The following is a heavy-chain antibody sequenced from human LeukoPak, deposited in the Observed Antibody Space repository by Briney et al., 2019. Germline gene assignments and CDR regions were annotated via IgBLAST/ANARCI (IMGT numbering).Heavy chain of an antibody. J-gene: IGHJ4*02. Sequence: ASAKVSCKASGYTFSSYGISWVRQAPGQGLEWMGWISGYNGNTNYAQKLQGRVTMTTDTSTSTAYMELRSLRSDDTAVYYCARAAIVVVIHDYWGQGTLVTVSS. V-gene: IGHV1-18*01. CDR2: ISGYNGNT. D-gene: IGHD3-22*01. CDR1: GYTFSSYG. CDR3: ARAAIVVVIHDY.